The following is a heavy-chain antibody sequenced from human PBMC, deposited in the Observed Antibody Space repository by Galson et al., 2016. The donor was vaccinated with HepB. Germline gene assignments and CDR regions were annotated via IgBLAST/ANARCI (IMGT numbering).Heavy chain of an antibody. V-gene: IGHV3-73*01. Sequence: SLRLSCAASGFTFSGSAMHWVRQASGKGLEWVGRIRSKANSYATAYAASVKGRFTISRDDSKNTAYLQMNSLKTEDTAVYYCTRGEYSSSYWGQGTLVTVSS. D-gene: IGHD6-6*01. CDR3: TRGEYSSSY. CDR1: GFTFSGSA. CDR2: IRSKANSYAT. J-gene: IGHJ4*02.